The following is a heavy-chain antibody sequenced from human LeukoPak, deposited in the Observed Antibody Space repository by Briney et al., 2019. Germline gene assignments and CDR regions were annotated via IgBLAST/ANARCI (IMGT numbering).Heavy chain of an antibody. Sequence: GGSLTLYCTASGFTFGDYPMSWLRQAQGKGLEWVGFIRSKAYCGTTEYAASVKGRITISIDDSKRIAYLQMNSLKTEDTAVYYCTRLGAGDIVATISGYYYRDVGGKGTTVTISS. CDR3: TRLGAGDIVATISGYYYRDV. CDR2: IRSKAYCGTT. V-gene: IGHV3-49*03. D-gene: IGHD5-12*01. J-gene: IGHJ6*03. CDR1: GFTFGDYP.